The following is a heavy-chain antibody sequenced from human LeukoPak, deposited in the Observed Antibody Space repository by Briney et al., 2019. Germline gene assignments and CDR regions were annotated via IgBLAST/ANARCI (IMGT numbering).Heavy chain of an antibody. CDR2: ITAGGGNT. V-gene: IGHV3-23*01. CDR1: GFIFRTYG. D-gene: IGHD2-21*01. Sequence: QPGGSLRPSCAASGFIFRTYGMNWVRQAPGKGLEYVSGITAGGGNTYYGDSLKGRFTISRDDSKDTLFLQMNSLRVEDTAVYYCAKGMYGVGGALDYWGRGSLVTVSS. CDR3: AKGMYGVGGALDY. J-gene: IGHJ4*02.